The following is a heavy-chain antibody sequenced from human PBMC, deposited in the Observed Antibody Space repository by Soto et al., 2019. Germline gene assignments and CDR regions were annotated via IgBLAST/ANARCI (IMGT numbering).Heavy chain of an antibody. V-gene: IGHV4-31*03. Sequence: SETLSLTCTVSGGSISSGGYYWSWIRQHPGKGLEWIGYIYYSGSTYYNPSLKSRVTISVDTSKNQFSLKLSSVTAADTAVYYCAILRDSSSGVSRFDPWGQGTLVTVSS. J-gene: IGHJ5*02. CDR2: IYYSGST. D-gene: IGHD6-6*01. CDR1: GGSISSGGYY. CDR3: AILRDSSSGVSRFDP.